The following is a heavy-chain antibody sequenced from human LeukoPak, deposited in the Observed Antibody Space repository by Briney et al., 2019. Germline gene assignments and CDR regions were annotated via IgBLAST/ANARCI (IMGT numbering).Heavy chain of an antibody. J-gene: IGHJ5*02. CDR1: GYSFTSYW. CDR2: IYPGDSDT. Sequence: GESLKISCKGSGYSFTSYWIGWVRQMPGKGLEWMVIIYPGDSDTRYSPSFQGQVTISADKSISTAYLQWSSLKASDTAMYYCARHTRAERFGELLLSFSWFDPWGQGTLVTVSS. V-gene: IGHV5-51*01. D-gene: IGHD3-10*01. CDR3: ARHTRAERFGELLLSFSWFDP.